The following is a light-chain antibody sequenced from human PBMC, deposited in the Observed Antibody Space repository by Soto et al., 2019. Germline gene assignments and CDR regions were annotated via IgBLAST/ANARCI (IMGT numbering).Light chain of an antibody. J-gene: IGKJ4*01. CDR3: QQLRDYPLT. V-gene: IGKV1-9*01. CDR1: QGISSF. Sequence: IQVTQSPSSLSASIGDRVTITCRASQGISSFLAWYQQKPGNAPELLIFAASTLQSGVPSRFSGSGSGTEFTLTISSLQPEDFATYYCQQLRDYPLTFGGGTKVEIK. CDR2: AAS.